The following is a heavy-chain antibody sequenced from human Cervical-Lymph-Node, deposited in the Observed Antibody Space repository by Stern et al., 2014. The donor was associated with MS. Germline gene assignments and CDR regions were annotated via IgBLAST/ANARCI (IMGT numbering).Heavy chain of an antibody. V-gene: IGHV4-34*01. Sequence: QVQLQQWGAGLLRPSETLSLTCEVSGVSFSNYYWSWIRQPPGKRPEWIGGINHGGNTNYNPSLRGRVTLSVDASKNQFSLNLTSVTAADTAVYYCALPEHSWGQGSLVTVTS. CDR2: INHGGNT. J-gene: IGHJ4*02. CDR1: GVSFSNYY. CDR3: ALPEHS.